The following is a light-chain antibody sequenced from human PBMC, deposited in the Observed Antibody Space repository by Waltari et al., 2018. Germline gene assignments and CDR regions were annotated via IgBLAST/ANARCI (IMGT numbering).Light chain of an antibody. CDR1: QSVGSNY. CDR3: QQYGNSPLT. CDR2: DAS. Sequence: EIVLTQSPGTLSLSPGERATLSCRASQSVGSNYLAWYQQKPGQAPRLLLYDASSRATGSPDRFSGSGSGTDFTLTISRLEPEDFAVYHCQQYGNSPLTFGGGTKVEIK. J-gene: IGKJ4*01. V-gene: IGKV3-20*01.